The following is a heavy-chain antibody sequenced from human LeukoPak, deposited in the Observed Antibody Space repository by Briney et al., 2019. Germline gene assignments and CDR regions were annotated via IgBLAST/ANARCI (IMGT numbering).Heavy chain of an antibody. J-gene: IGHJ3*02. CDR2: VDPENGHT. D-gene: IGHD3-22*01. CDR1: GYTFTAYY. V-gene: IGHV1-69-2*01. CDR3: AREGKGGGYYLPDAFDI. Sequence: ASVKVSCKTSGYTFTAYYVHWVQQAPGKGLTWMELVDPENGHTKYAPEFQGRLTITADTSTDTVYMELSSLRSEDTAVYYCAREGKGGGYYLPDAFDIWGQGTMVTVSS.